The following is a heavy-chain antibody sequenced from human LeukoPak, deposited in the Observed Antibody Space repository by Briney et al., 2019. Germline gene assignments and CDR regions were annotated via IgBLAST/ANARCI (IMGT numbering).Heavy chain of an antibody. V-gene: IGHV1-2*02. CDR1: GYTFTGYF. CDR2: INPNNGGT. J-gene: IGHJ4*02. CDR3: ASDFGGTYPLFVY. D-gene: IGHD1-26*01. Sequence: ASVKVSCKASGYTFTGYFLHWVRQAPGQGLEWMGWINPNNGGTRYAQRFQGRVTMTRDTSINTTYMVLSRLRSDDTAVYYCASDFGGTYPLFVYWGQGTLVTVSS.